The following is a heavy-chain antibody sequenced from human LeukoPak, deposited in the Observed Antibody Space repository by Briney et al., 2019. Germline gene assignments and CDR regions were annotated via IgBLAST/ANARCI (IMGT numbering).Heavy chain of an antibody. D-gene: IGHD3-10*01. CDR3: AKPDLREYYYGSGSYSDAFDI. Sequence: PGGSLRLSCAASGFTFDDYAMHWVRQAPGKGLEWVSGISWNSGSIGYADSVKGRFTISRDNSKNTLYLQMNSLRAEDTAVYYCAKPDLREYYYGSGSYSDAFDIWGQGTMVTVSS. J-gene: IGHJ3*02. CDR2: ISWNSGSI. V-gene: IGHV3-9*01. CDR1: GFTFDDYA.